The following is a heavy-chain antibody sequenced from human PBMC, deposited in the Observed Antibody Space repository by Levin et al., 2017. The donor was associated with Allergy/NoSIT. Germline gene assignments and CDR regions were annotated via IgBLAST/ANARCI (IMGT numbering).Heavy chain of an antibody. J-gene: IGHJ4*02. CDR3: AKDRVAVAGTLDY. D-gene: IGHD6-19*01. CDR2: ISWNSGSI. V-gene: IGHV3-9*01. CDR1: GFTFDDYA. Sequence: GGSLRLSCAASGFTFDDYAMHWVRQAPGKGLEWVSGISWNSGSIGYADSVKGRFTISRDNAKNSLYLQMNSLRAEDTALYYCAKDRVAVAGTLDYWGQGTLVTVSS.